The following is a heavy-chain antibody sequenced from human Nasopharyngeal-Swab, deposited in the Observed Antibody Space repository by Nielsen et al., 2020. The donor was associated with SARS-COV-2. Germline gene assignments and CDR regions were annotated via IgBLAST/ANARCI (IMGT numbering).Heavy chain of an antibody. CDR2: INHSGTT. D-gene: IGHD2-15*01. V-gene: IGHV4-34*04. CDR1: GGSLNDYY. Sequence: SETLSLTCAVYGGSLNDYYWSWICQPPGQGLEWDGVINHSGTTNDNPYPKTRATITVATSKSQFSLSLSSVTAADTAVYYCERLRGICSGGRCYFRGRGDNYYYYMDVWGRGTTVTVSS. CDR3: ERLRGICSGGRCYFRGRGDNYYYYMDV. J-gene: IGHJ6*03.